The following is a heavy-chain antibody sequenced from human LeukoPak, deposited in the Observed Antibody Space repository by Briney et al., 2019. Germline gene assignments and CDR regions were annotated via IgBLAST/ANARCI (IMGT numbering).Heavy chain of an antibody. D-gene: IGHD6-25*01. CDR2: IYPGDSDT. CDR1: GYGFTSYW. V-gene: IGHV5-51*03. CDR3: ARPALPYYYYYMDV. J-gene: IGHJ6*03. Sequence: GESLKISCKGSGYGFTSYWIGWVRQMPGKGLEWMGIIYPGDSDTRYSPSFQGQVTISADKSISTAHLQWSSLKASDTAVYYCARPALPYYYYYMDVWGKGTTVTVSS.